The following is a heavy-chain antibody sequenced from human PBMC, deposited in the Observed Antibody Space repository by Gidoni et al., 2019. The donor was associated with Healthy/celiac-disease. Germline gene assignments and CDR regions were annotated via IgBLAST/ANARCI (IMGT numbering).Heavy chain of an antibody. V-gene: IGHV1-46*03. J-gene: IGHJ5*02. CDR1: GYTFTSYY. Sequence: QVQLVQSGAEVKKPGASVKVSCTASGYTFTSYYMHWVRQAPGQGLEWMGIINPSGGSTSYAQKFQGRVTMTRDTSTSTVYMELSSLRSEDTAVYYCAREGQFHMQLSYNWFDPWGQGTLVTVSS. CDR3: AREGQFHMQLSYNWFDP. CDR2: INPSGGST. D-gene: IGHD6-13*01.